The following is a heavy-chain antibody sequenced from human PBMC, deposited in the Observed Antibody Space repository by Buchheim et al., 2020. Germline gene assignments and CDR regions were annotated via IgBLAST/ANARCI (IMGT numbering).Heavy chain of an antibody. CDR1: GFTFSSQA. J-gene: IGHJ6*03. CDR3: AKDLATVTPYYMDV. V-gene: IGHV3-30*18. Sequence: QVQLVESGGGVVQPGRSLRLSCAASGFTFSSQAMHWVRQAPGKGLEWVAVISYDGGNKYYADSVKGRFTISRDNSKYTLYLQMNSLRAEDTAVYYCAKDLATVTPYYMDVWGKGTT. CDR2: ISYDGGNK. D-gene: IGHD4-11*01.